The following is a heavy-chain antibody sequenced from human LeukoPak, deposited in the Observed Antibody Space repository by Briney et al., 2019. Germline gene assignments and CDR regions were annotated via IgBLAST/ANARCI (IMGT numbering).Heavy chain of an antibody. Sequence: GGSLRPSCAASGFTFSSYSINWVRQAPGKGLEWVSSISSSSSHIYYADSVKGRFTISRDNAKNSLYLQMNSLRAEDTAVYYCARDWEGLDAFDIWGQGTMVTVSS. V-gene: IGHV3-21*01. CDR3: ARDWEGLDAFDI. D-gene: IGHD1-26*01. CDR1: GFTFSSYS. J-gene: IGHJ3*02. CDR2: ISSSSSHI.